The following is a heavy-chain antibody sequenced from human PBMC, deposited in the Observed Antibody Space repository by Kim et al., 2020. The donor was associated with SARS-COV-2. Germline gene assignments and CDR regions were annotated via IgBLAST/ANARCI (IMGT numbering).Heavy chain of an antibody. Sequence: GGSLRLSCAASGFTFSNYWMSWVRQAPGQGLEWVANIKQDGSEKYYVDSVRGRFTISRDNAKNSLYLQMNSLRAEDTAMYYCVRGSRDYWGQGTLVPVSS. CDR2: IKQDGSEK. CDR3: VRGSRDY. J-gene: IGHJ4*02. CDR1: GFTFSNYW. V-gene: IGHV3-7*01. D-gene: IGHD3-10*01.